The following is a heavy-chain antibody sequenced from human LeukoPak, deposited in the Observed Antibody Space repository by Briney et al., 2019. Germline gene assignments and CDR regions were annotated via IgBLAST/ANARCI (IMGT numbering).Heavy chain of an antibody. Sequence: GGSLRLSCAASGFTFSSYWMSWVRQAPGKGLEWVANIKQDGSEKYYVDSVKGRFTISRDNAKNSLYLQMNSLRAEDTAVYYCARVPNRAPAGYNWFDPWGQGTLVTVSS. J-gene: IGHJ5*02. CDR3: ARVPNRAPAGYNWFDP. V-gene: IGHV3-7*01. CDR2: IKQDGSEK. D-gene: IGHD6-13*01. CDR1: GFTFSSYW.